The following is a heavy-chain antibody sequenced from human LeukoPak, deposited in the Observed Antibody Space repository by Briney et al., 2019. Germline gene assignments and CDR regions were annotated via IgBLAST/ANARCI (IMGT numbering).Heavy chain of an antibody. CDR2: ISCDGSDK. Sequence: PGESLRLSCAASGFSFSSYGMHWVRQAPGKGLEWVAIISCDGSDKYYADSVKGRFTISRDNSKNTLYLQMNSLRAEDTAVYYCAKGCTLFWLKDAFDVWGQGTMVTVSS. D-gene: IGHD3-9*01. CDR1: GFSFSSYG. CDR3: AKGCTLFWLKDAFDV. V-gene: IGHV3-30*18. J-gene: IGHJ3*01.